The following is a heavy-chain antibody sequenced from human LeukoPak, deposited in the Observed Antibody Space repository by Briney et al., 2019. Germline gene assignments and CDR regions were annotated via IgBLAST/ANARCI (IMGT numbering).Heavy chain of an antibody. CDR2: ITGSGGST. Sequence: GGSLRLSCAASGFTFSSYAMSWVRQAPGKGLELVSAITGSGGSTYYADSVKGRFTISRDNSKNTLYLQMNSLRAEDTAVYYCAKDRAHYYGSESLDPDWGQGTLVTVSS. J-gene: IGHJ4*02. V-gene: IGHV3-23*01. D-gene: IGHD3-10*01. CDR3: AKDRAHYYGSESLDPD. CDR1: GFTFSSYA.